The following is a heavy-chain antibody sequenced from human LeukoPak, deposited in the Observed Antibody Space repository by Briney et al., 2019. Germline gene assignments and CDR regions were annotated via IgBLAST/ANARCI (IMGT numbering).Heavy chain of an antibody. V-gene: IGHV3-74*01. D-gene: IGHD5-18*01. CDR2: INGGGVST. J-gene: IGHJ4*02. CDR3: ARGSDGCGNFDY. CDR1: GFTFSGYW. Sequence: GGSLRLSCAASGFTFSGYWMHWVRPAPGKELVWVSRINGGGVSTNYADSVEGRFTVSRDNAKNTLYLQMDSLRAEDTAVYYCARGSDGCGNFDYWGQGTLVTVSS.